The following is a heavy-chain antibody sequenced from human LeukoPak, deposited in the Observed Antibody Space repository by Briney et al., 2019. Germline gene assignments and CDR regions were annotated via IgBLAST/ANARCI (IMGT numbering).Heavy chain of an antibody. CDR3: ARANYYGSGRAAFDI. V-gene: IGHV3-74*01. CDR2: INSDGSST. CDR1: GFTFSSYW. D-gene: IGHD3-10*01. Sequence: GGSLRLSCAASGFTFSSYWMHWVRQAPGKGLVWVSRINSDGSSTSYADSVKGRFTISRDNAKNTLYLQMNSLRAEDTAVYYCARANYYGSGRAAFDIWGRGTMVTVSS. J-gene: IGHJ3*02.